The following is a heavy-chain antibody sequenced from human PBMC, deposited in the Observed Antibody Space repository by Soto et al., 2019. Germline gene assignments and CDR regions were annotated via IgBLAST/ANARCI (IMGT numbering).Heavy chain of an antibody. CDR3: AKHSLGYCSGGSCPGWFDP. V-gene: IGHV4-39*01. CDR2: IYCSGST. D-gene: IGHD2-15*01. Sequence: PXATLSLTCTVCGGCISSSRYYGGCIRQPPGKGLEWIGSIYCSGSTYYNPSLKSRVTISVDTSKNQFSLKLSSVTAADTAVYYCAKHSLGYCSGGSCPGWFDPWGQGTLVTVSS. CDR1: GGCISSSRYY. J-gene: IGHJ5*02.